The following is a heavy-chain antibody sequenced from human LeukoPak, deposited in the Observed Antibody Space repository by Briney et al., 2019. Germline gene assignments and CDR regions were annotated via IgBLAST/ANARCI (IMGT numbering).Heavy chain of an antibody. J-gene: IGHJ4*02. CDR2: ISYDGSNK. CDR3: ARDPSDIAVARYYFDY. V-gene: IGHV3-30-3*01. CDR1: GFTFSSYA. Sequence: GRSLRLSCAASGFTFSSYAMHWVRQAPGKGLEWVAVISYDGSNKYYADSVKGRFTISRDNSKNTLYLQMNSLRAEDTAVYYCARDPSDIAVARYYFDYWGQGTLVTVSS. D-gene: IGHD6-19*01.